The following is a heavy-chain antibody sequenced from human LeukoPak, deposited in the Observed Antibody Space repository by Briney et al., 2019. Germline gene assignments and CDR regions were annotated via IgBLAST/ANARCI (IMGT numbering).Heavy chain of an antibody. V-gene: IGHV1-69*04. CDR2: IIPIVDLV. Sequence: GSSVKVSCRASETFSSHAITWVRQAPGQGLEWMGRIIPIVDLVNSAQKFQGRVTFSVDKSTTTAYMELSSLRSEDTAVYYCARAEEDRSGSFCGGYWGQGTLVTVSS. J-gene: IGHJ4*02. CDR3: ARAEEDRSGSFCGGY. D-gene: IGHD3-10*01. CDR1: ETFSSHA.